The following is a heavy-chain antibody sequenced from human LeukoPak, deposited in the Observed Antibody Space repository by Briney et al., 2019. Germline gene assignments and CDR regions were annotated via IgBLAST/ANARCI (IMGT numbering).Heavy chain of an antibody. CDR2: ISGRDDST. Sequence: PGGSLRLSCAASAFTFKNYAMTWVRQAPGKGLQWVSAISGRDDSTYYADSVKGRFTISRDISKNTLFLQMNNLRADDTAVYYCAKWGDYDVLTGYYDSDYWGQGTLVTVSS. CDR3: AKWGDYDVLTGYYDSDY. V-gene: IGHV3-23*01. J-gene: IGHJ4*02. CDR1: AFTFKNYA. D-gene: IGHD3-9*01.